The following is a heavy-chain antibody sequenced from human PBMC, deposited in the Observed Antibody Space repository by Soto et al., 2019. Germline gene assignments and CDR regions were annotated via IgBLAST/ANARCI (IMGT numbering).Heavy chain of an antibody. J-gene: IGHJ4*02. CDR2: ISVYNDNT. Sequence: TSVKVSCKASGYTFTSQRINWVRQGPGQGLEWMGWISVYNDNTNYAQRLQGRVSMTADTTTSTAYMELRGLTSDDTAIYYCATASGRYRPLNYWGQGTLVTVSS. D-gene: IGHD1-26*01. CDR1: GYTFTSQR. CDR3: ATASGRYRPLNY. V-gene: IGHV1-18*01.